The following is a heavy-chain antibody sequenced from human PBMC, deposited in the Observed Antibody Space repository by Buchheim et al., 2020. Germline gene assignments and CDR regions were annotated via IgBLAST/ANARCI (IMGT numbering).Heavy chain of an antibody. D-gene: IGHD3-16*01. J-gene: IGHJ4*02. CDR1: GFTFSDYY. CDR2: SRNKDKNFAT. CDR3: TRDVMGGLEY. Sequence: EVQLVESGGGLVQPGGSLRLSCAASGFTFSDYYMDWVRQAPGKGLEWVGRSRNKDKNFATEYAASVKGRFTIPRDESENSLYLQLNFLKTDDTAVYFCTRDVMGGLEYWGQGT. V-gene: IGHV3-72*01.